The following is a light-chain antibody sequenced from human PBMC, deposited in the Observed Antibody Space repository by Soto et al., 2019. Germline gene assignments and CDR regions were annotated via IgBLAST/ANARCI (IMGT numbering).Light chain of an antibody. CDR1: SNDIGGYNY. CDR2: EVS. CDR3: SSLAGSNTLI. Sequence: QLVLTQPPSASGSPGQSVTISCTGTSNDIGGYNYVSWYQQYPGKAPKLMILEVSKRPSGVPDRFSGSKSGNTASLTVSGLQAEDEADYYCSSLAGSNTLIFGGGTKLTVL. V-gene: IGLV2-8*01. J-gene: IGLJ2*01.